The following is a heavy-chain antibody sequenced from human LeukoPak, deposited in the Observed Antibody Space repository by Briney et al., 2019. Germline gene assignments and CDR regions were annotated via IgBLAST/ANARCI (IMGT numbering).Heavy chain of an antibody. D-gene: IGHD6-6*01. Sequence: PGRSLRLSCVASGFTFSSYAMHWVRQAPGKGLEWVAVISYDGSNKYYADSVKGRFTISRDNSKNTLYLQMNSLRSEDTAVYYCAGSKRRPLAARLSSYWFDPWGQGTLVTVSS. V-gene: IGHV3-30*04. CDR3: AGSKRRPLAARLSSYWFDP. CDR1: GFTFSSYA. CDR2: ISYDGSNK. J-gene: IGHJ5*02.